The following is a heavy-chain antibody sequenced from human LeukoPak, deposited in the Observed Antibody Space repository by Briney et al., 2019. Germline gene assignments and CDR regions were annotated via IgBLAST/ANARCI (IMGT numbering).Heavy chain of an antibody. CDR3: ARDGRDYYDSSGFDY. Sequence: KPSGTLSLTCAVSGGSISSSNWWSWVRQPPGKGLEWIGEIYHSGSTNYNPSLKSRVTISVDKSKNQFSLKLSSVTAADTAVYYCARDGRDYYDSSGFDYWGQGTLVTVSS. J-gene: IGHJ4*02. CDR1: GGSISSSNW. V-gene: IGHV4-4*02. CDR2: IYHSGST. D-gene: IGHD3-22*01.